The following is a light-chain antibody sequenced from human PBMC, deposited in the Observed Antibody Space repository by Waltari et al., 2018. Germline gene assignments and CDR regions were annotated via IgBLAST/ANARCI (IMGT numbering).Light chain of an antibody. Sequence: QSVLTQPPSVSGAPGQRITISCTGTSPTIGAGSAVHWSPPPPGTAPKLLIYGNCNRPSGVPDRFSGSKSGTSASLAITGLQAEDEADYYCQSYDSSLSGFVVFGGGTKLTVL. V-gene: IGLV1-40*01. CDR2: GNC. CDR1: SPTIGAGSA. CDR3: QSYDSSLSGFVV. J-gene: IGLJ2*01.